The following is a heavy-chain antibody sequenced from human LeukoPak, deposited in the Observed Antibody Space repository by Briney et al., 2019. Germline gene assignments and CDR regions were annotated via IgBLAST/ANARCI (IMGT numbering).Heavy chain of an antibody. CDR3: ARGTPSSSGWLYYGMDV. J-gene: IGHJ6*02. CDR1: GFTFSSYW. V-gene: IGHV3-74*03. Sequence: GGSLRLSCAASGFTFSSYWMHWVRQAPGKGLVWVSRISTDGTYTEYADSVKGRFTISRDNSKNTLYLQMNSLRAEDTAVYYCARGTPSSSGWLYYGMDVWGQGTTVTVSS. CDR2: ISTDGTYT. D-gene: IGHD6-19*01.